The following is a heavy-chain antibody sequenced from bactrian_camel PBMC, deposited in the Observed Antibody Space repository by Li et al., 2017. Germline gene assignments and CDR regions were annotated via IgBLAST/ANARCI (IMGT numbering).Heavy chain of an antibody. D-gene: IGHD7*01. V-gene: IGHV3S1*01. Sequence: HVQLVESGGGSVQAGGSLRLSCAASGYSYSSYCLGWFSQAPGDPREGVAQINRGGKWTYYADSVQGRFTISRDNAKNTLYLQINSLKPEDTAVYYCAAALDWWLGTYTYWGQGTQVTVS. J-gene: IGHJ4*01. CDR2: INRGGKWT. CDR1: GYSYSSYC. CDR3: AAALDWWLGTYTY.